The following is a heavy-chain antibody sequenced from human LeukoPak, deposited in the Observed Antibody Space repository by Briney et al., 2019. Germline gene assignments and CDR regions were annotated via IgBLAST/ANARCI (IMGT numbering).Heavy chain of an antibody. V-gene: IGHV3-23*01. Sequence: PGGSLRLSCAASGFTFSSYAMTWVRQAPGEGLEWVSGISVSGGSTYYADSVKGRFTISRDNSKNTLYLQMTSLRAEDTAVYYCAKDFASGWLNTFYYYTMDVWGQGTTVTVSS. CDR1: GFTFSSYA. CDR3: AKDFASGWLNTFYYYTMDV. J-gene: IGHJ6*02. D-gene: IGHD6-19*01. CDR2: ISVSGGST.